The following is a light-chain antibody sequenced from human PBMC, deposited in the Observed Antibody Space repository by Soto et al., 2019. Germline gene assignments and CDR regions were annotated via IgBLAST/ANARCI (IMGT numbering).Light chain of an antibody. J-gene: IGKJ1*01. CDR2: GAS. CDR1: QSINTY. Sequence: DIQMTQSPSSLSASVGDRVTITCRASQSINTYLNWYQQKPGKAPKLLIYGASSLRSGVPSRFSGSGSGTDFTLTISSLQPEDFATYYCQQSYSTPRTFGQGTKVEIK. V-gene: IGKV1-39*01. CDR3: QQSYSTPRT.